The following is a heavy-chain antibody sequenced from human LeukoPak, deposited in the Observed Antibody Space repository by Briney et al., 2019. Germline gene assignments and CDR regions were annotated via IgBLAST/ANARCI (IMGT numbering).Heavy chain of an antibody. V-gene: IGHV3-53*01. CDR1: GFTFSSYS. Sequence: GGSLRLSCAASGFTFSSYSMSWVRQAPGKGLEWVSLIYSGGNTYYADSVKGRFTISGDNSKNTLYLQMNSLRAEDTAVYYCARSGYSNSGYWGQGTLVTVSS. D-gene: IGHD2-15*01. CDR3: ARSGYSNSGY. CDR2: IYSGGNT. J-gene: IGHJ4*02.